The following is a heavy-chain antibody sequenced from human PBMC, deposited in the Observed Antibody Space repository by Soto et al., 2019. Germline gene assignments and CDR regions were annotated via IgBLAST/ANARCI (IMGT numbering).Heavy chain of an antibody. Sequence: SETLSLTCTVSGGSISSSSYYWGWIRQPPGTGLEWIGSIYYSGSTYYTPSLKSPVTISVDTYTSQFSLKLRSVTVADTAVYFCATTEDDYVWGSYRYDYWGQGTLVTVSS. CDR3: ATTEDDYVWGSYRYDY. V-gene: IGHV4-39*01. J-gene: IGHJ4*02. CDR2: IYYSGST. CDR1: GGSISSSSYY. D-gene: IGHD3-16*02.